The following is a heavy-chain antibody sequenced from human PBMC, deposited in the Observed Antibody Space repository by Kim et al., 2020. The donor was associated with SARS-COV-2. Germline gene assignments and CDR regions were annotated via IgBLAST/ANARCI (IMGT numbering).Heavy chain of an antibody. D-gene: IGHD3-10*01. V-gene: IGHV4-39*01. J-gene: IGHJ4*02. Sequence: SETLSLTCTVSGGSISSSSYYWGWIRQPPGKGLEWIGSIYYSGSTYYNPSLTSRVTISVDTSKNQFSLKLSSVTAADTAVYYCVKVRGQVLDYWGQGTLVTVSS. CDR3: VKVRGQVLDY. CDR1: GGSISSSSYY. CDR2: IYYSGST.